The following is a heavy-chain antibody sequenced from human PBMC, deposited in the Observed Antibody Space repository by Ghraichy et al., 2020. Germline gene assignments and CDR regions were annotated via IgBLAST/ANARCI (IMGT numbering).Heavy chain of an antibody. V-gene: IGHV4-4*07. D-gene: IGHD2-21*02. CDR2: ISSSGST. CDR1: GGSISSYY. J-gene: IGHJ6*02. Sequence: SETLSLTCTVSGGSISSYYWSWIRQPAGKGLEWIGRISSSGSTKYNPSLKSRVTMSVETPKNQFSLNLNSLTAADTAVHYCARVPPSDRGGDLYGMDVWGQGTTFTVSS. CDR3: ARVPPSDRGGDLYGMDV.